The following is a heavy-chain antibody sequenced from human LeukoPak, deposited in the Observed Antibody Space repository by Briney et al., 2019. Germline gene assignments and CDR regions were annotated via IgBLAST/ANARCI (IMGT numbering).Heavy chain of an antibody. CDR1: GFTFSSYG. Sequence: GGSLRLSCAASGFTFSSYGMSWVRQAPGKGLEWVSAISGSGGSTYYADSVKGRFTISRDNSKNTLYLQMNSLRAEDTAVYYCARDGYSYGTLFDYWGQGTLVTVSS. CDR2: ISGSGGST. D-gene: IGHD5-18*01. J-gene: IGHJ4*02. V-gene: IGHV3-23*01. CDR3: ARDGYSYGTLFDY.